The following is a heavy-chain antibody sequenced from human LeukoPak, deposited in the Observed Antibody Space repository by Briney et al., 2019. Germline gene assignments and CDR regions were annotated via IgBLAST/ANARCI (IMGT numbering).Heavy chain of an antibody. CDR1: GYTFTAYY. Sequence: ASVKVSCKASGYTFTAYYIHWVRQAPGQGLEWMGRINPNSGSTNYAQKFQGRVTMTRDTSISTAYMELSRLRSDDTPVYYCARPWEITMSERSYNWFDSWGQGTLVTVSS. D-gene: IGHD1-26*01. J-gene: IGHJ5*01. CDR3: ARPWEITMSERSYNWFDS. CDR2: INPNSGST. V-gene: IGHV1-2*02.